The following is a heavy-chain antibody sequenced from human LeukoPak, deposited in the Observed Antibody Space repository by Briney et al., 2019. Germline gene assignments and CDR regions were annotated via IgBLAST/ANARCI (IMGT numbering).Heavy chain of an antibody. CDR2: IDGSGSS. CDR3: AREGGYSYGLDY. CDR1: GYSISSGYY. D-gene: IGHD5-18*01. V-gene: IGHV4-38-2*02. Sequence: SETLSLTCTVSGYSISSGYYWGWIRQPPGKGLEWIGSIDGSGSSYYNPSLKSRVTISVDTSRNQFSLKLSSVTAADTAVYYCAREGGYSYGLDYWGQGTLVTVSS. J-gene: IGHJ4*02.